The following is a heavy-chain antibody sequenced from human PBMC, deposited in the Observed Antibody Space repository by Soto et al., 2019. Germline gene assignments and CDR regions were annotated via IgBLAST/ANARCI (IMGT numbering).Heavy chain of an antibody. Sequence: SETLSLTCAVYGGSFSGYYWSWIRQPPGKGLEWIGEINHSGSTNYNPSLKSRVTISVDTSKNHFSLKLSSVTAADTAVYYCARVQGVNDAFDIWGQGTMVTVSS. CDR1: GGSFSGYY. V-gene: IGHV4-34*01. CDR2: INHSGST. J-gene: IGHJ3*02. CDR3: ARVQGVNDAFDI. D-gene: IGHD3-16*01.